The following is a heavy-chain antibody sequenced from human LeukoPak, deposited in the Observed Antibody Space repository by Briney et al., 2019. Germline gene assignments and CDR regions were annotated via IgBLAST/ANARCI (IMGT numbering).Heavy chain of an antibody. V-gene: IGHV4-59*08. Sequence: SVTLSLTCTVSGGSISSYYWSWIRQPPGKGLEWIGYIYYSGSTNYNPSLKSRVTISVDTSKDQFSLKLSSVTAADTAVYYCARLDSSGWYVYWGQGTLVTVSS. D-gene: IGHD6-19*01. CDR3: ARLDSSGWYVY. CDR2: IYYSGST. CDR1: GGSISSYY. J-gene: IGHJ4*02.